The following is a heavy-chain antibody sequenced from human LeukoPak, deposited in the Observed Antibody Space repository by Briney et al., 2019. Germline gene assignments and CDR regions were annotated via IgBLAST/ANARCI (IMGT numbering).Heavy chain of an antibody. CDR2: IYSGGST. J-gene: IGHJ4*02. CDR3: ARGPGGSYYWVYYFDY. V-gene: IGHV3-66*01. CDR1: GFTVSSNY. Sequence: GGSLRLSCAASGFTVSSNYMSWVRQAPGKGLEWVSVIYSGGSTYYADSVKGRFTISRDNSKNTLYLQMNSLRAEDTAVYYCARGPGGSYYWVYYFDYWGQGTLVTVSS. D-gene: IGHD1-26*01.